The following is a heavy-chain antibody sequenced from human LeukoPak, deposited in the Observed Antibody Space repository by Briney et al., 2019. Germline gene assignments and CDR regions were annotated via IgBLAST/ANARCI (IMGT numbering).Heavy chain of an antibody. V-gene: IGHV4-4*07. CDR1: GGSISSYY. J-gene: IGHJ6*03. Sequence: SETLSLTCTVSGGSISSYYWSWIRQPAGKGLEWLGRIYPSGTTNYNPSLKSRVTMSVDTSKNQFSLKLSSVTAADTAVYYCARVGSVTMVRGLTAYYYYYMDVWGKGTTVTISS. CDR2: IYPSGTT. CDR3: ARVGSVTMVRGLTAYYYYYMDV. D-gene: IGHD3-10*01.